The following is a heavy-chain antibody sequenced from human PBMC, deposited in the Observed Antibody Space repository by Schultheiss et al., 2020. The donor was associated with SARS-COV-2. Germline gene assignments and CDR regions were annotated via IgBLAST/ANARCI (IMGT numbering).Heavy chain of an antibody. D-gene: IGHD3-10*01. V-gene: IGHV3-48*03. CDR1: GFTFDDYA. CDR3: ARDPGTMVRYYYYGMDV. CDR2: ISSSGSTI. J-gene: IGHJ6*02. Sequence: GGSLRLSCAASGFTFDDYAMHWVRQAPGKGLEWVSYISSSGSTIYYADSVKGRFTISRDNAKNSLYLQMNSLRAEDTAVYYCARDPGTMVRYYYYGMDVWGQGTTVTVSS.